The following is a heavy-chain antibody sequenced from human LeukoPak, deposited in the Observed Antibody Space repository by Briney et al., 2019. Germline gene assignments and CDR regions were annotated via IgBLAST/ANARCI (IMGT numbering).Heavy chain of an antibody. CDR3: ARLARLPDY. J-gene: IGHJ4*02. CDR1: GFTFSSYW. Sequence: GGSLRLSCAASGFTFSSYWMHWVRQAPGKGLVWVSRISSDGSSANYADSVKGRFPISRDNAKNSLYLQMNSLRAEDTAVYYCARLARLPDYWGQGTLVTVSS. D-gene: IGHD6-25*01. V-gene: IGHV3-74*01. CDR2: ISSDGSSA.